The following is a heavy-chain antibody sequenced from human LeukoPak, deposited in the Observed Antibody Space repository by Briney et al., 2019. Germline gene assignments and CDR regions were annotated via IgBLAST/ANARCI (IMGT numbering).Heavy chain of an antibody. D-gene: IGHD3-16*01. CDR2: ITWNSDST. J-gene: IGHJ3*02. Sequence: GGSLRLSCAASGFTFSSYAMHWVRQTPGKGLEWVSGITWNSDSTDYADSVKGRFTISRDNAKNSLYLEMNSLRVEDTALYYCAKGNWGSAFDMWGQGTMVTVSS. V-gene: IGHV3-9*01. CDR1: GFTFSSYA. CDR3: AKGNWGSAFDM.